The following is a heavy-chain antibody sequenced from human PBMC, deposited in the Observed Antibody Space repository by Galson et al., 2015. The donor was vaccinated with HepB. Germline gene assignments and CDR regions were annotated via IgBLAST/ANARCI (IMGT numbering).Heavy chain of an antibody. J-gene: IGHJ6*02. CDR3: ASQLPTTYYYYGMDV. V-gene: IGHV1-8*01. D-gene: IGHD1-1*01. Sequence: SVKVSCKASGGTFTSYDINWVRQATGQGLEWMGWMNPNSGNTGYAQKFQGRVTMTRNTSISTAYMELSSLRSEDTAVYYCASQLPTTYYYYGMDVWGQGTTVTVSS. CDR1: GGTFTSYD. CDR2: MNPNSGNT.